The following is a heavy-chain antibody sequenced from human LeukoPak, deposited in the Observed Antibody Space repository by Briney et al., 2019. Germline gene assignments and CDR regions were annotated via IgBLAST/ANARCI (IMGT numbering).Heavy chain of an antibody. CDR1: GYTFTGYY. D-gene: IGHD3-22*01. CDR2: INPNSGNT. J-gene: IGHJ4*02. CDR3: ARGVSHYYDSSGSELDY. V-gene: IGHV1-8*02. Sequence: GASVKVSCKASGYTFTGYYMHWVRQAPGQGLERMGWINPNSGNTGYAQKFQGRVTMTRNTSISTAYMELSSLRSEDTAVYYCARGVSHYYDSSGSELDYWGQGTLVTVSS.